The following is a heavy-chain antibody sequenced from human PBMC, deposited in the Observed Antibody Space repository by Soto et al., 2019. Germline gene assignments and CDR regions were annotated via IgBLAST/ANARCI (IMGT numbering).Heavy chain of an antibody. CDR3: AKARDSSGYYSHYFDY. V-gene: IGHV3-30*18. J-gene: IGHJ4*02. Sequence: PGGSLRLSCAASGFTFSSYGMHWVRQAPGKGLEWVAVISYDGSNKYYADSVKGRFTISRDNSKNTLYLQMNSLRAEDTAVYYCAKARDSSGYYSHYFDYWGQGTLVTASS. D-gene: IGHD3-22*01. CDR1: GFTFSSYG. CDR2: ISYDGSNK.